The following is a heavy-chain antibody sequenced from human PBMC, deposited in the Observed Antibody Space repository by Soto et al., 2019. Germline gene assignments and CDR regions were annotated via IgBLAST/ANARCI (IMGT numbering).Heavy chain of an antibody. Sequence: GGSLRLSCAASGFTFSSYAMSWVRQAPGKGLEWVSAISGSGGSTDYADSVKGRFTISRDNSKNTLYLQMNSLRAEDTAVYYCAKGRRPYYYYYGMDVWGQGTTVTVSS. J-gene: IGHJ6*02. CDR2: ISGSGGST. CDR3: AKGRRPYYYYYGMDV. V-gene: IGHV3-23*01. CDR1: GFTFSSYA.